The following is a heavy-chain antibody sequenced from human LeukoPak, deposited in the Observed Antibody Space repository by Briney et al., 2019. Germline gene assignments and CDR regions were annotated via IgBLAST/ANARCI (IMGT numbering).Heavy chain of an antibody. V-gene: IGHV1-18*01. D-gene: IGHD1/OR15-1a*01. Sequence: ASVKVSCKASGYTFTSLGITWVRQAPGQGLEWMGWISTNSKRAYLAQRLQGRVTMTTDTSTSTAYMEMRSLRFDDTAAYYCVRGALTWKNNSVGYWGQGTLVTVSS. CDR3: VRGALTWKNNSVGY. J-gene: IGHJ4*02. CDR1: GYTFTSLG. CDR2: ISTNSKRA.